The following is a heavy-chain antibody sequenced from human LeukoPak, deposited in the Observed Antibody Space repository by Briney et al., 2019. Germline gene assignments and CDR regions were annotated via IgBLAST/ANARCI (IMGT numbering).Heavy chain of an antibody. V-gene: IGHV3-74*01. Sequence: GGSLRLSCAASGFTFSNYWMHWVRQAPGKGLVWVSRINTDGSTTTYADSVKGQFTISRDNAKNTLFLQMNSLRADDTAVYFCARGDPMEQWLGNFDYWGQGTLVTVSS. CDR1: GFTFSNYW. J-gene: IGHJ4*02. CDR2: INTDGSTT. CDR3: ARGDPMEQWLGNFDY. D-gene: IGHD6-19*01.